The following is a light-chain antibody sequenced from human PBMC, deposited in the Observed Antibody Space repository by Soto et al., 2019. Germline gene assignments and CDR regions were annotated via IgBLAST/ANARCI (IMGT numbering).Light chain of an antibody. CDR1: QSLLHSNGYNY. Sequence: DIVMTQSPLDLPVTPGEPASISCRSSQSLLHSNGYNYLDWYLQKPGQSPQLLIYLGSNRSSGVPDRFSGSGSGTDFTLKISSVEAEDVGVYYCMQALQTSYTFGQGTKLEIK. CDR2: LGS. V-gene: IGKV2-28*01. J-gene: IGKJ2*01. CDR3: MQALQTSYT.